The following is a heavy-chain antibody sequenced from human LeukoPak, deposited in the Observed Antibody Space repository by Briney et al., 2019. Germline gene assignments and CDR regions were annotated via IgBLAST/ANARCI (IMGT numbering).Heavy chain of an antibody. J-gene: IGHJ6*01. Sequence: PGGSLRLSCSASGFTFSSYAMHWVRQAPGKGLEYVSAISSNGGSTYYADSVKGRFTISRDNSKNTLYLQMSSLRAEDTAVYYCVKETVTAYYYGMDVWGKGPRSPSPQ. CDR2: ISSNGGST. V-gene: IGHV3-64D*09. CDR3: VKETVTAYYYGMDV. CDR1: GFTFSSYA. D-gene: IGHD4-11*01.